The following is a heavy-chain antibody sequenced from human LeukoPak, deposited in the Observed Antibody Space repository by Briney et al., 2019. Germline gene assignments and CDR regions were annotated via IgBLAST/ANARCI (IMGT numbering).Heavy chain of an antibody. CDR1: GGSISSGDYY. V-gene: IGHV4-30-4*01. Sequence: SETLSLTCTVSGGSISSGDYYWSWIRQPPGKGLEWIGYIYYSGSTYYNPSLKSRVTISVDTSKNQFSLKLSSVTAADTAVYYSASSGYSYGYGEDYWGQGTLVTVSS. CDR3: ASSGYSYGYGEDY. J-gene: IGHJ4*02. D-gene: IGHD5-18*01. CDR2: IYYSGST.